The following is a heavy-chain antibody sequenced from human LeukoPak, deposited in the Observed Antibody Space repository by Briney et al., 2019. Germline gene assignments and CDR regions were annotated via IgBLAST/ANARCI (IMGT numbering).Heavy chain of an antibody. CDR1: GYSISSGYY. CDR2: IYHSGST. Sequence: PSETLSLTCTVSGYSISSGYYWGWIRQPPGKGLEWIGSIYHSGSTYYNPSLKSRVTISVDTSKNQFSLKLSSVTAADTAVYYCARDGAAGNPHIDYWGQGTLVTVSS. J-gene: IGHJ4*02. D-gene: IGHD6-13*01. V-gene: IGHV4-38-2*02. CDR3: ARDGAAGNPHIDY.